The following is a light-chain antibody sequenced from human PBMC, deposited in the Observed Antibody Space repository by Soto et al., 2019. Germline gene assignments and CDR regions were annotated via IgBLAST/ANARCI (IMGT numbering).Light chain of an antibody. J-gene: IGKJ5*01. CDR2: GAS. CDR3: QQFDDSVT. Sequence: IVVTQSPGTLSLSPGERATLSCRASHSVSRTYLAWYQQKPGQAPRLLIYGASDRATGTPDRFSGSGSGTDFTLTISRLEPEDSAVYYCQQFDDSVTFGQGTRLEIK. CDR1: HSVSRTY. V-gene: IGKV3-20*01.